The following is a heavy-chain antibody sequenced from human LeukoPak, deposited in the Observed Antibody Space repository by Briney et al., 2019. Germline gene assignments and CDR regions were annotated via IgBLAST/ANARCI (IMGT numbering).Heavy chain of an antibody. CDR2: IGTSGSTK. CDR3: VRENSALAYYFDY. Sequence: GGSLRLSCAASGFTFSTYEMNWVRQAPGKGLEWVSYIGTSGSTKYNADSVKGRFTISRDNAKNSLYLQMNSLRADDTAVYYCVRENSALAYYFDYWGQGNLVTVSS. CDR1: GFTFSTYE. V-gene: IGHV3-48*03. D-gene: IGHD1-1*01. J-gene: IGHJ4*02.